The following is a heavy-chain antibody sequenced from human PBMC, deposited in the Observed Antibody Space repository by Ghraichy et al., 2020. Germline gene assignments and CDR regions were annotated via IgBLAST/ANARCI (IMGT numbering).Heavy chain of an antibody. D-gene: IGHD3-16*02. Sequence: GGSLRLSCAASGFTFSSYAMSWVRQAPGKGLEWVSAISGSGGSTYYADSVKGRFTISRDNSKNTLYLQMNSLRAEDTAVYYCAKDSMITFGGVIVPNYGMDVWGQGTTVTVSS. V-gene: IGHV3-23*01. CDR1: GFTFSSYA. CDR2: ISGSGGST. J-gene: IGHJ6*02. CDR3: AKDSMITFGGVIVPNYGMDV.